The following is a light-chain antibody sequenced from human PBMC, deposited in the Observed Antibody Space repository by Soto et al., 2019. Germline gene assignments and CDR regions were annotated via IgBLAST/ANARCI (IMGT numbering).Light chain of an antibody. CDR2: KAS. CDR1: QSISSW. V-gene: IGKV1-5*03. J-gene: IGKJ1*01. Sequence: DIQMTQSPSTQSASVGDRVTITCRASQSISSWLAWYQQKPGKAPKLLIYKASSLESGVPSRFSGSGSGTEFTLTISRLQPDDFATYYCQQYNSYSWTFGQGTKVEIK. CDR3: QQYNSYSWT.